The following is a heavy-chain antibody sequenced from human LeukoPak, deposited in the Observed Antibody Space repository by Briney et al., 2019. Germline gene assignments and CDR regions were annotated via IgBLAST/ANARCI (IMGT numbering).Heavy chain of an antibody. CDR2: IYYSGST. CDR3: ARLNKPGWFDP. CDR1: GGSISSSSYY. J-gene: IGHJ5*02. Sequence: PSGTLSLTCTVSGGSISSSSYYWGWIRQPPGKGLEWIGNIYYSGSTYYNPSLKSRLTISVDTSKNQFSLKLTSVTAADTAVYYCARLNKPGWFDPWGQGTLVTVSS. D-gene: IGHD1-14*01. V-gene: IGHV4-39*01.